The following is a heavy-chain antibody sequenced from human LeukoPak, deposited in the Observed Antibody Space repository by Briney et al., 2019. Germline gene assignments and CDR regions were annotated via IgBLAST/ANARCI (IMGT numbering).Heavy chain of an antibody. V-gene: IGHV4-59*08. J-gene: IGHJ4*02. Sequence: PSEPLSLTCTVSGGSISSYYWSWIRQPPGRGLEWIRYIYYSGSTNYNPSLKSRVTISVDTSKIHFSLNLSSVTAADTAVYYCASHVVTTWGDYFDYWGQGTLVTVSS. CDR2: IYYSGST. CDR1: GGSISSYY. D-gene: IGHD4-23*01. CDR3: ASHVVTTWGDYFDY.